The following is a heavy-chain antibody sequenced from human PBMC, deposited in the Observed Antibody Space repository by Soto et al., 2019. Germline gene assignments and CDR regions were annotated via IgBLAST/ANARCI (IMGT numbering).Heavy chain of an antibody. CDR2: IKQDGSNK. J-gene: IGHJ3*02. CDR3: ARAPVVFDAFDI. V-gene: IGHV3-7*01. D-gene: IGHD2-15*01. Sequence: GGSLRLSCAASGFTFSSYWMSWVRQAPGKGLEWVADIKQDGSNKYYVDSVKGRFTISRDNSKNTLYLQMNSLRAEDTAVYYCARAPVVFDAFDIWGQGTMVTVSS. CDR1: GFTFSSYW.